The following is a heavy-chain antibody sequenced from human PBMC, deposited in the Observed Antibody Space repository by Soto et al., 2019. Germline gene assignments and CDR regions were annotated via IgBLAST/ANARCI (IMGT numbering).Heavy chain of an antibody. D-gene: IGHD3-10*01. CDR2: IYYSGST. CDR1: GGSISSGGYY. CDR3: AREGRITMVRRVIGDGYYFDY. Sequence: QVQLQESGPGLVKPSQTLSLTCTVSGGSISSGGYYWSWIRQHPGKGLEWIGYIYYSGSTYYNPSLKSRVTISVDTSKNQFSLKLSSVTAADTAVYYCAREGRITMVRRVIGDGYYFDYWGQGTLVTVSS. J-gene: IGHJ4*02. V-gene: IGHV4-31*03.